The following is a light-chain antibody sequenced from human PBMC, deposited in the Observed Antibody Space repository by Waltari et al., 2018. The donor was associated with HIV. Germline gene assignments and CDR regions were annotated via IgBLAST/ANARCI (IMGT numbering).Light chain of an antibody. CDR3: QQYNNWPPIP. V-gene: IGKV3D-15*01. Sequence: EIVMTQSPATLSVSPGDRATLSCRASQSVTSNLAWYQQKPGQAPRLLIYGASTRAIGIPARFSGSGSGTEFTLTISSLQSEEFAVYYCQQYNNWPPIPFGQGTRLEIK. CDR1: QSVTSN. CDR2: GAS. J-gene: IGKJ5*01.